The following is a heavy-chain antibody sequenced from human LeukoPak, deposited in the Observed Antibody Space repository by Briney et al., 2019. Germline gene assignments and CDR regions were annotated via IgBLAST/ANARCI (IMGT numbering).Heavy chain of an antibody. CDR1: GGSISSSNW. CDR3: ARGLVGATN. J-gene: IGHJ4*02. Sequence: PSETLSLTCAVSGGSISSSNWWSWIRQPPGKGLEWIGEINHSGSTNYNPSLKSRVTISVDTSKNQSSLKLSSVTAADTAVYYCARGLVGATNWGQGTLVTVSS. D-gene: IGHD1-26*01. CDR2: INHSGST. V-gene: IGHV4-4*02.